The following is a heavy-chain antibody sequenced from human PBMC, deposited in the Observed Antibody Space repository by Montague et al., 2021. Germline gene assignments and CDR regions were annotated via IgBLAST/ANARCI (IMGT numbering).Heavy chain of an antibody. Sequence: TLSLTCTVSGASISPASYYWTCIRQPAGKGPEWIGCIYKSWSTDSSSSLKSRVTISVDTSKNQFSLKLTSVTSADTAVYYCARAHSGSWAHLDNWGQGTLVSVS. V-gene: IGHV4-61*02. CDR1: GASISPASYY. CDR3: ARAHSGSWAHLDN. D-gene: IGHD5-12*01. J-gene: IGHJ4*02. CDR2: IYKSWST.